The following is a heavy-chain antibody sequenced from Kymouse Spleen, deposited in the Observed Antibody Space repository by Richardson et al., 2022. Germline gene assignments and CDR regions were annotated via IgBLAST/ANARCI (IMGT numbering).Heavy chain of an antibody. V-gene: IGHV4-34*01. J-gene: IGHJ4*02. CDR2: INHSGST. Sequence: QVQLQQWGAGLLKPSETLSLTCAVYGGSFSGYYWSWIRQPPGKGLEWIGEINHSGSTNYNPSLKSRVTISVDTSKNQFSLKLSSVTAADTAVYYCARKGAGDFDYWGQGTLVTVSS. CDR3: ARKGAGDFDY. D-gene: IGHD7-27*02. CDR1: GGSFSGYY.